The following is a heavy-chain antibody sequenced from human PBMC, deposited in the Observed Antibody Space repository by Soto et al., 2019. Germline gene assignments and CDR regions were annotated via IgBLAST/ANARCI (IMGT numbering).Heavy chain of an antibody. Sequence: SETLSLTCTVSGGSISSSSYYWGWIRQPPGKGLEWIGSIYYSGSTYYNPSLKSRVTISVDTSKNQFSLKLSSVTAADTAVYDCARHDLGYYGMDVWGQGTTDTFSS. CDR3: ARHDLGYYGMDV. D-gene: IGHD7-27*01. V-gene: IGHV4-39*01. CDR2: IYYSGST. J-gene: IGHJ6*02. CDR1: GGSISSSSYY.